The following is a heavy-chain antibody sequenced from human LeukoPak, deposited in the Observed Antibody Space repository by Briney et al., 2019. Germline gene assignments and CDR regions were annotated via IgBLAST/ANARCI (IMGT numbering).Heavy chain of an antibody. CDR2: IYNTGET. D-gene: IGHD3-10*01. Sequence: GSLRLSCAASGFTVSNNYMSWVRQAPGKGLEWVSFIYNTGETYYADSVKGRFTISRDNSKNTLYLQMNSLRAEDTAVYYCARDVEFYDGSGSSLVWGQGTRVTVSS. J-gene: IGHJ4*02. CDR1: GFTVSNNY. V-gene: IGHV3-53*01. CDR3: ARDVEFYDGSGSSLV.